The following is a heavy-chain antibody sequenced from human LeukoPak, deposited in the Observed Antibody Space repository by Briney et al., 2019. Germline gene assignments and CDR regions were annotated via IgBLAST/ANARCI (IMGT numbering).Heavy chain of an antibody. CDR2: INHSGST. D-gene: IGHD3-10*01. CDR3: ARGPWFRGSGSYYPRSFDY. J-gene: IGHJ4*02. V-gene: IGHV4-34*01. Sequence: SETLSLTCTVSGGSISSYYWSWIRQPPGKGLEWIGEINHSGSTNYNPSLKSRVTMSVDTSKNQFSLKLSSVTAADTAVYYCARGPWFRGSGSYYPRSFDYWGQGTLVTVSS. CDR1: GGSISSYY.